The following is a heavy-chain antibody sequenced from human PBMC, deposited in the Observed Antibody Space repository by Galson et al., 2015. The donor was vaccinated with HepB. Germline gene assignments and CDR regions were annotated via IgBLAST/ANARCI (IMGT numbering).Heavy chain of an antibody. D-gene: IGHD2-15*01. V-gene: IGHV3-23*01. Sequence: SLRLSCAASGFTFSSYAMSWVRQAPGKGLEWVSAISGSGGSTYYADSVKGRFTISRDNSKNTLYLQMNSLRAEDTAVYYCAKWPRLLKYYFDCWGQGTLVTVSS. CDR3: AKWPRLLKYYFDC. J-gene: IGHJ4*02. CDR2: ISGSGGST. CDR1: GFTFSSYA.